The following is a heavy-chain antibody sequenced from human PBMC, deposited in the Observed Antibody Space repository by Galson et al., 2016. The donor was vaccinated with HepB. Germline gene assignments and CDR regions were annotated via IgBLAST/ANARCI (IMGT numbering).Heavy chain of an antibody. J-gene: IGHJ6*02. CDR1: GFTFSTYA. Sequence: SLRLSCAASGFTFSTYAMSWVRQAPGKGLEWLSGITGNGGGTYYADSVKGRFTISRDPSKITLYLQMSSLRVEDTAIYFCAKDYTGSTVGWSDGLDVWGQGTTVIVSS. CDR3: AKDYTGSTVGWSDGLDV. CDR2: ITGNGGGT. V-gene: IGHV3-23*01. D-gene: IGHD1-7*01.